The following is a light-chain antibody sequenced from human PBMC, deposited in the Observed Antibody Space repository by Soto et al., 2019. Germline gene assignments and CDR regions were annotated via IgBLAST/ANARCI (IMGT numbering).Light chain of an antibody. CDR3: QQSFSTPLT. Sequence: DIQMTPSPSSLSASVGDRVTITCRASQSISRFSNWYQQKPGTAPKLLIFAASNLQSGVPSRFSGSGSGTDFTLTISSLQPEDFATYYCQQSFSTPLTFGGGTKVEI. CDR2: AAS. V-gene: IGKV1-39*01. J-gene: IGKJ4*01. CDR1: QSISRF.